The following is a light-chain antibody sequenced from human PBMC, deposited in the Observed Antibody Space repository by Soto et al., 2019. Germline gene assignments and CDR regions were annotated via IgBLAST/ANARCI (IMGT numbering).Light chain of an antibody. J-gene: IGKJ1*01. CDR3: LLDFRYFWA. V-gene: IGKV1-6*02. Sequence: AIQLNQSPSSLYASFGDSVTITCRASQAIRTALGWYQQKPGKVPKLLIYAASILQSGVPSRFSGSGSGTDFTLTISSLQPEDFATYYCLLDFRYFWAFGQGTKVDIK. CDR1: QAIRTA. CDR2: AAS.